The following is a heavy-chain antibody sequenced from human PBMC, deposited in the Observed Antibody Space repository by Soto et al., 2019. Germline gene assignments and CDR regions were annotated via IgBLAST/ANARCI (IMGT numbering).Heavy chain of an antibody. J-gene: IGHJ6*02. D-gene: IGHD2-2*01. CDR1: GGSITYINNHS. CDR3: ARGDSISDNATYGMDA. CDR2: ISDIAYT. V-gene: IGHV4-61*01. Sequence: PSETLSLTCTVSGGSITYINNHSCCWFRLPPGKGLEWVGYISDIAYTSYNPSLKGRVSISVDTSKNQFSLKLSSVTAADTAVYYCARGDSISDNATYGMDAWGQGTTVTVSS.